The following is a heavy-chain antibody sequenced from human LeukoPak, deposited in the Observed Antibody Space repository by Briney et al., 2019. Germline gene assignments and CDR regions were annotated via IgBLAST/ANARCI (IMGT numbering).Heavy chain of an antibody. CDR1: GFTFSNAW. J-gene: IGHJ4*02. D-gene: IGHD3-10*01. Sequence: GGSLRLSCAASGFTFSNAWMTWVRQAPGKGLEWVGRSRNKAKSYTTEYAASVKGRFTVSKDNSKNSLYLQMTSLKTEDTAIYYCARAAPDGARYYFDYWGQGTLVTVSS. CDR3: ARAAPDGARYYFDY. V-gene: IGHV3-72*01. CDR2: SRNKAKSYTT.